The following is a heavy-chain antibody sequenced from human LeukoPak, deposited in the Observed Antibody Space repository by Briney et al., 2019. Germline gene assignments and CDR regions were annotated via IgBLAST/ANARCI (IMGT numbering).Heavy chain of an antibody. D-gene: IGHD1-26*01. CDR2: INHRGRN. V-gene: IGHV4-34*01. Sequence: KTSETLSLTCAVYGGSFSDYYWTWLRQPPGRGLEWIGEINHRGRNNYSPSLTSRLTISVDTSKNQFSLKLSSVTAADTAVYYCARLSVIVGAALEYYYYYMDVWGQGTTVTVSS. CDR1: GGSFSDYY. J-gene: IGHJ6*03. CDR3: ARLSVIVGAALEYYYYYMDV.